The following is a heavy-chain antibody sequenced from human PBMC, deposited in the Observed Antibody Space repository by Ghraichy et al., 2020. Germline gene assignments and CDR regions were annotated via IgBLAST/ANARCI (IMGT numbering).Heavy chain of an antibody. Sequence: GESLNISCAASGFTFSRYWMTWVRQAPVKGLEWVANIKHDSSEKYYVDSVKGRFTISRDDAKNTLFLQMNSLRAEDTALYYCARQGFGVPFAYWGQGTLVPVAS. D-gene: IGHD3-16*01. CDR2: IKHDSSEK. CDR3: ARQGFGVPFAY. CDR1: GFTFSRYW. V-gene: IGHV3-7*03. J-gene: IGHJ4*02.